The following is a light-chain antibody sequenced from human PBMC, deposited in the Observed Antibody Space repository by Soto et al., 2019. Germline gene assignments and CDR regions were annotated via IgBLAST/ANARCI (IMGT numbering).Light chain of an antibody. CDR2: AAS. V-gene: IGKV1-8*01. CDR3: QQYYSHPYT. J-gene: IGKJ2*01. Sequence: AIRMTQSPSSLSASTGDRVTITCRASQGISSYLAWYQQKPGKAPKLLIYAASTLQSGVPSRFSGSGSGTDFTLTISSLQSEDFATYYCQQYYSHPYTFGQGTKLEIK. CDR1: QGISSY.